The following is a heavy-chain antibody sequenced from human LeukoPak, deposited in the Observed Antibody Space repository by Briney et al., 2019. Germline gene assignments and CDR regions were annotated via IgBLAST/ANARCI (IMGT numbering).Heavy chain of an antibody. CDR1: GGTFSSYG. V-gene: IGHV1-69*06. J-gene: IGHJ4*02. CDR3: ARGDGSTFDY. Sequence: SLKLSCKASGGTFSSYGISWVRQAPGQGLEWMGGIIPIFGTANYAQKFQGRVTITADKSTSTAYMELSSLRSEDTAVYYCARGDGSTFDYWGQGTLVTVSS. CDR2: IIPIFGTA. D-gene: IGHD3-10*01.